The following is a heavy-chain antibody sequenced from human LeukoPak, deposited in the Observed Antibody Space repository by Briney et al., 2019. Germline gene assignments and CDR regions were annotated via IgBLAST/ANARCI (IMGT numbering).Heavy chain of an antibody. CDR1: GGTFIIYA. CDR2: IIPILGIA. D-gene: IGHD3-10*01. Sequence: SVTVSFKASGGTFIIYAISWVRQAPGQGLEWMGRIIPILGIANYSQKFQGRVTITADKSTSTAYMELSSLRSEDTAVYYCARRLHGSGSYIDYWGQGTLVTVSS. CDR3: ARRLHGSGSYIDY. V-gene: IGHV1-69*04. J-gene: IGHJ4*02.